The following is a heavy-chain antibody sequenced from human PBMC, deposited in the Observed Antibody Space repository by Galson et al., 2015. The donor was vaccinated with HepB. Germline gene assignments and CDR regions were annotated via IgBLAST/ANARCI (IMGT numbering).Heavy chain of an antibody. CDR3: AHTPYGDYVGGIFNS. D-gene: IGHD4-17*01. Sequence: PALVKPTQTLTVTCTFSGFSFSTSAVGVGWIRQPPGKALEWLAVIYWDDHKRYSPSLKSRLTIAKDTSKNQVVLTLTNMDPVDTATYYCAHTPYGDYVGGIFNSWGQGTLVTVSS. V-gene: IGHV2-5*02. J-gene: IGHJ5*01. CDR2: IYWDDHK. CDR1: GFSFSTSAVG.